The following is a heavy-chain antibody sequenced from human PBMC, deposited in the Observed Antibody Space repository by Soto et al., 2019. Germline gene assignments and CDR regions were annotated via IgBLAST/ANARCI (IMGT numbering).Heavy chain of an antibody. CDR3: AKDQGCSGGSCYYFDY. CDR2: ISGSGGST. V-gene: IGHV3-23*01. Sequence: LSLTCAASGFTFSSYAMSWVRQAPGKGLEWVSAISGSGGSTYYADSVKGRFTISRDNSKNTLYLQMNSLRAEDTAVYYCAKDQGCSGGSCYYFDYWGQGTLVTISS. D-gene: IGHD2-15*01. J-gene: IGHJ4*02. CDR1: GFTFSSYA.